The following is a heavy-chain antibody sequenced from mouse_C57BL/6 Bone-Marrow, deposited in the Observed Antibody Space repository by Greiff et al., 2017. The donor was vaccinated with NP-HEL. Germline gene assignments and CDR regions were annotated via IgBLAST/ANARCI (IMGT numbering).Heavy chain of an antibody. CDR2: IWTGGGS. Sequence: VKLVESGPGLVAPSQSLSITCTVSGFSLTSYAISWVRQPPGKGLEWLGVIWTGGGSNYTSALKSRTSISKDNSKSQVFLKMNSLQTDDTARYYCARNPPHSAKTLDYWGQGTSVTVSS. V-gene: IGHV2-9-1*01. CDR1: GFSLTSYA. CDR3: ARNPPHSAKTLDY. D-gene: IGHD6-1*01. J-gene: IGHJ4*01.